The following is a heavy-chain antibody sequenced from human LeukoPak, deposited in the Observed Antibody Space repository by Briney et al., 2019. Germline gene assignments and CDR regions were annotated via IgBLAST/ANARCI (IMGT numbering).Heavy chain of an antibody. D-gene: IGHD2-2*01. CDR1: VYTFTGYY. V-gene: IGHV1-2*02. CDR2: INPNSGGT. Sequence: ASVKVSCKASVYTFTGYYMHCVRQAPGQGLECMGYINPNSGGTNYTQKFQGRVTMTRDTSISTAYMELSRLRSDDTAVYYCARGGHIVVVPAAQVDYWGQGTLVTVSS. J-gene: IGHJ4*02. CDR3: ARGGHIVVVPAAQVDY.